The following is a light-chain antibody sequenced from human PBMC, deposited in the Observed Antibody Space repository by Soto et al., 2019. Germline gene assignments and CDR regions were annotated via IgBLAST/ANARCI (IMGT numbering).Light chain of an antibody. J-gene: IGLJ1*01. CDR1: SSDVGGYKY. CDR2: EVS. CDR3: SLYTSINTYV. V-gene: IGLV2-14*01. Sequence: QSALTQPASVSGSPGQSITISCTGTSSDVGGYKYVSWYQQHPGKAPKLMIYEVSNRPSGVSNRFSGSKSGNTASLTISGLQAEDEADYYCSLYTSINTYVFGTGTKLTVL.